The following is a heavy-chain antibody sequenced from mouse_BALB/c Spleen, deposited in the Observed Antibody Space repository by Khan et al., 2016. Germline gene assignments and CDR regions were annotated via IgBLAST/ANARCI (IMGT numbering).Heavy chain of an antibody. J-gene: IGHJ4*01. D-gene: IGHD2-1*01. V-gene: IGHV1-9*01. CDR2: ILPGSGST. Sequence: QVQLMQSGAELMKPGASVKISCKATGYTFSSYWIEWVKQRPGHGLEWIGEILPGSGSTNYNEKFKGKATFTADTSSNTAYMQLSSLTSENSAVYSCARGGNYVGDYAMDYWWQGTSVTVSS. CDR3: ARGGNYVGDYAMDY. CDR1: GYTFSSYW.